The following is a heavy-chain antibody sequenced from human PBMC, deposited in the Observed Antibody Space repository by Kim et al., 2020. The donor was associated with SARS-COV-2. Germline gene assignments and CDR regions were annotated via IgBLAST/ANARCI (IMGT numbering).Heavy chain of an antibody. D-gene: IGHD6-13*01. J-gene: IGHJ5*02. Sequence: ASVKVSCKASGYTFTSHGINWVRQAPGQGLEWMGWISAYNGNTRYAQKVQGRVTMTTDTSTTTAYMELRSLGSDDTAVYYCARDPQKTYSSTWFDTWGQGTLVTVSS. V-gene: IGHV1-18*01. CDR2: ISAYNGNT. CDR1: GYTFTSHG. CDR3: ARDPQKTYSSTWFDT.